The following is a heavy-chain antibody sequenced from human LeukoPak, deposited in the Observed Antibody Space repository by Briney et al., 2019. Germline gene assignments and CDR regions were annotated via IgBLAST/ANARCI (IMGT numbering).Heavy chain of an antibody. D-gene: IGHD3-22*01. Sequence: GGSLRLSCAASGFTVSSVYMGWVRQAPGKGLEWVSLIYSAGTTYYADSVKGRFIISRDNSKNTLYLQMNSLRAEDTAVYYCARGQPYYYDSRGYSVPHDWGQGTLVTVSS. J-gene: IGHJ4*02. CDR1: GFTVSSVY. CDR3: ARGQPYYYDSRGYSVPHD. V-gene: IGHV3-53*01. CDR2: IYSAGTT.